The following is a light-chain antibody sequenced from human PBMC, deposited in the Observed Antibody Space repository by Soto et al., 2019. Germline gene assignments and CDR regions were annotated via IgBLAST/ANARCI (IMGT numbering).Light chain of an antibody. CDR1: SSNIGAGYD. Sequence: SVLTQPPSVSGAPGQSVTISCTGSSSNIGAGYDVHWYQQLPGTAPKLLIYGNSNRPSGVPDRFSGSKSGTSASLAITGLQAEDEADYYCQSYDSSLSVLYVFGTGTKVTVL. CDR3: QSYDSSLSVLYV. CDR2: GNS. V-gene: IGLV1-40*01. J-gene: IGLJ1*01.